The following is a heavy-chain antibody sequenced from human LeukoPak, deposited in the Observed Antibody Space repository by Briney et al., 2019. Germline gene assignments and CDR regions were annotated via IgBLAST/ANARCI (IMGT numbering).Heavy chain of an antibody. V-gene: IGHV3-74*01. Sequence: PGGSLRLSCAASRFTFSSYWMHWVRQAPGKGLVWVSRINSDGSSTAYADSVKGRFTISRDNAKDTLYLQMNSLRAEDTAIYFCARDGSGWSFDYWGQGSLVTVSS. CDR1: RFTFSSYW. CDR2: INSDGSST. J-gene: IGHJ4*02. D-gene: IGHD6-19*01. CDR3: ARDGSGWSFDY.